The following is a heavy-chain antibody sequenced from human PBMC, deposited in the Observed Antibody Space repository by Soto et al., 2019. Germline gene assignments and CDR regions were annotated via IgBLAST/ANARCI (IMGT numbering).Heavy chain of an antibody. CDR2: IWYDGSNK. V-gene: IGHV3-33*01. D-gene: IGHD6-13*01. CDR1: GFTFSSYG. CDR3: AREYPGIAAAGNPPWFDP. J-gene: IGHJ5*02. Sequence: QVQLVESGGGVVQPGRSLRLSCAASGFTFSSYGMHWVRQAPGKGLEWVAVIWYDGSNKYYADSVKGRFTISRDNSKNTLYLQMNSLRAEDTAVYYCAREYPGIAAAGNPPWFDPWGQGTLVTVSS.